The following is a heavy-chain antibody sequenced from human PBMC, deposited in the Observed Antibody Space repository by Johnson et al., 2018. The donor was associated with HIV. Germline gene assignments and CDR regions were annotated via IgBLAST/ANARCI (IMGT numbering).Heavy chain of an antibody. Sequence: QMQLVESGGGVVQPGGSLRLSCAASGFTFSSYGMHWVRQAPGKGLEWVAVISYDGSNKYYADSVKGRFTISRDNSKNTLYLQMNSLRAEDTAVYYCAREDQNWNYDHAFDIWGQGTMVTVSS. D-gene: IGHD1-7*01. CDR1: GFTFSSYG. CDR3: AREDQNWNYDHAFDI. V-gene: IGHV3-30*19. J-gene: IGHJ3*02. CDR2: ISYDGSNK.